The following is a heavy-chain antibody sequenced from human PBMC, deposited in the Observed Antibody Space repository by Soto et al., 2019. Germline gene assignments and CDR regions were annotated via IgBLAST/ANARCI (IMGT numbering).Heavy chain of an antibody. Sequence: SETLSLTCTVSGGSISSYYWSWIRQPPGKGLEWIGYIYYSGSTNYNPSLKSRVTISVDTSKNQFSLKLSSVTAADTAVYYCARVHYDYIWGSYPFRAFDIWGQGTMVTVSS. CDR3: ARVHYDYIWGSYPFRAFDI. V-gene: IGHV4-59*01. J-gene: IGHJ3*02. CDR1: GGSISSYY. D-gene: IGHD3-16*02. CDR2: IYYSGST.